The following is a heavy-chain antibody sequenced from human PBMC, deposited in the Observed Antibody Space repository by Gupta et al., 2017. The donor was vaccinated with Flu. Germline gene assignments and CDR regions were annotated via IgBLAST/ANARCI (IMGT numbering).Heavy chain of an antibody. D-gene: IGHD3-10*01. CDR2: IYWNEDK. CDR3: AHIPYHVGSGARSFMY. V-gene: IGHV2-5*01. Sequence: QISLKESGPALVKPTQTLTLTCTFSGFSLSSNGLGVGWIRQPPGKALEWLALIYWNEDKRYSPSRRTRLTVTKATTENQVVLTVTNMDHVDTATYYCAHIPYHVGSGARSFMYWGQGILVTVS. CDR1: GFSLSSNGLG. J-gene: IGHJ4*02.